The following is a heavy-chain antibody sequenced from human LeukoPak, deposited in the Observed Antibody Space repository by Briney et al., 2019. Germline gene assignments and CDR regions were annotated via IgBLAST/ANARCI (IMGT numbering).Heavy chain of an antibody. V-gene: IGHV3-30-3*01. CDR2: FSHDASNE. CDR3: TTQVYCGGDCYPPDAFDI. Sequence: GGSLSLSCAASGFTFSNYAMHWVRQAPGKGLEWVAVFSHDASNEYYADSVKGRFTISRDNSKNTLYLQMNSLKTEDTAVYYCTTQVYCGGDCYPPDAFDIWGQGTMVTVSS. D-gene: IGHD2-21*02. J-gene: IGHJ3*02. CDR1: GFTFSNYA.